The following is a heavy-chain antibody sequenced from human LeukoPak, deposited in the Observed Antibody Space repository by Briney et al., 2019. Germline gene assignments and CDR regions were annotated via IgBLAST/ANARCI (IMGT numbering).Heavy chain of an antibody. CDR3: ARDIELSA. V-gene: IGHV3-23*01. CDR2: ISFSGANT. Sequence: QPGGPLRLSCAASGFTFRDSAMSWVRQAPGKGLEWVSLISFSGANTYYADSVKGRFTVSRDNSKDTLYLQMNSLRAEDTAIYYCARDIELSAWGLGTMVTVSS. D-gene: IGHD3-16*02. J-gene: IGHJ3*01. CDR1: GFTFRDSA.